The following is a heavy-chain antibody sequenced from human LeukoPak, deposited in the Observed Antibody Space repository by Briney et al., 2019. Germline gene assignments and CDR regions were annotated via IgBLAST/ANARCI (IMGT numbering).Heavy chain of an antibody. CDR3: VLFLRYVDY. CDR2: ISGSGGTT. D-gene: IGHD2-21*01. CDR1: GFTFSSYA. Sequence: PGGSLRLSCAASGFTFSSYAMSWVRQAPGKGLEWVSTISGSGGTTYYTDSVRSRFTISRDNSNNTLFLQMNSLRAEDTAVYYCVLFLRYVDYWGQGTLVTVSS. V-gene: IGHV3-23*01. J-gene: IGHJ4*02.